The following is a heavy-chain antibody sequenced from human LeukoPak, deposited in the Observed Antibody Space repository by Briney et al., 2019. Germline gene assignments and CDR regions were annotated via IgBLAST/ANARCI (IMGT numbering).Heavy chain of an antibody. CDR2: ISGSGGST. CDR1: GFTFRSYA. V-gene: IGHV3-23*01. CDR3: AKADHYYDYMGV. J-gene: IGHJ6*03. Sequence: PGGSLRLSCAASGFTFRSYAMSWVRQAPGRGLEWVSAISGSGGSTYYADSVRGRFTISRDNSKNTLHLRMNSLRAEDTAVYYCAKADHYYDYMGVWGKGTTVTVSS.